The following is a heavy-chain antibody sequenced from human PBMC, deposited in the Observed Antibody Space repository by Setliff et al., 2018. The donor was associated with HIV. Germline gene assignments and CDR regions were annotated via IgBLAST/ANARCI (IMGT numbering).Heavy chain of an antibody. V-gene: IGHV1-18*01. D-gene: IGHD2-2*01. J-gene: IGHJ5*02. CDR2: IRVDNGNT. Sequence: GASVKVSCKASGYTFTSFGITWVRQAPGQGLEWMGWIRVDNGNTIYAENLQGRVTMTTDTSTSTAYMDLKSLRSEDTAVYYCTRHRVVPAALNWFDPWGQGTLVTVSS. CDR1: GYTFTSFG. CDR3: TRHRVVPAALNWFDP.